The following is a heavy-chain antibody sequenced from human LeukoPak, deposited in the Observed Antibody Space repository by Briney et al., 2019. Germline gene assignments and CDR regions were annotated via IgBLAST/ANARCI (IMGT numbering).Heavy chain of an antibody. Sequence: SETLSLTCAVYGGSFSGYYWSWIRQPPGKGLEWIGEINHSGSTNYNPSLKSRVTISVDTSKNQFSLKLSSVTAADTAVYYCGRWPSAVELRYFDYWGQGTLVTVSS. V-gene: IGHV4-34*01. J-gene: IGHJ4*02. D-gene: IGHD1-7*01. CDR2: INHSGST. CDR3: GRWPSAVELRYFDY. CDR1: GGSFSGYY.